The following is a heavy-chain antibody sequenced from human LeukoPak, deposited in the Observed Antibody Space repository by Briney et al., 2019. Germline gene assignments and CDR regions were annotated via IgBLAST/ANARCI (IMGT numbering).Heavy chain of an antibody. V-gene: IGHV1-18*01. CDR1: VYTFTSHG. D-gene: IGHD3-22*01. CDR2: ISAYNGNT. J-gene: IGHJ4*02. Sequence: GASVKVSCKSSVYTFTSHGISWVRHAPGQGLELMGWISAYNGNTNYAQKLQGRVTMTTDTSTSTAYMELRSLRSDDTAVYYCARDLYESGSSGYDYWGQGTLVTVSS. CDR3: ARDLYESGSSGYDY.